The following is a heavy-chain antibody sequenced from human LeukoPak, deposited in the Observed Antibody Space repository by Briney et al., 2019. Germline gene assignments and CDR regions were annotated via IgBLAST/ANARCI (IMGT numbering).Heavy chain of an antibody. Sequence: GGSLRLSCAGSGFTFRSYAMHWVRQAPGKGLEWVAFISSDGSNKYYADSVKGRFTISRDYSKNTLYLQMNSLRVEDTAVYYCARSYGDATFDYWGQGTLVTVSS. J-gene: IGHJ4*02. CDR1: GFTFRSYA. CDR2: ISSDGSNK. V-gene: IGHV3-30*04. D-gene: IGHD4-17*01. CDR3: ARSYGDATFDY.